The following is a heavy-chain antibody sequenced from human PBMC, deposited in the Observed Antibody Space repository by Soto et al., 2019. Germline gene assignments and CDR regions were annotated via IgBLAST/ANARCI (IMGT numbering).Heavy chain of an antibody. CDR1: GFSLSTRGVG. D-gene: IGHD2-15*01. Sequence: QITLKESGPTLVKPTQTLTLTCTFSGFSLSTRGVGVGWIRQPPGKALEWLALIYWDDDKRYSPSLKSRLTITKDTSKNQVVLTMTNMDPVDTATYYCAHSPGGYCSGGSCYHNWFDPWCQGTLVTVSS. CDR3: AHSPGGYCSGGSCYHNWFDP. V-gene: IGHV2-5*02. CDR2: IYWDDDK. J-gene: IGHJ5*02.